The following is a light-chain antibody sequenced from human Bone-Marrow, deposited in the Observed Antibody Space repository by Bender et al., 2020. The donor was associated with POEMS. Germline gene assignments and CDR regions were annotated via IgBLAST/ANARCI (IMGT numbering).Light chain of an antibody. CDR3: SSFTSSSAHVL. J-gene: IGLJ2*01. CDR2: DVN. V-gene: IGLV2-14*03. CDR1: RSDVGAYNY. Sequence: QSALTQPASVSGSPGQSITISCSGSRSDVGAYNYVSWYQHHPGKAPKLIIYDVNNRPSGVSNRFSGSKSGNTASLTISGLQAEDEAEYWCSSFTSSSAHVLFGGGTKLTVL.